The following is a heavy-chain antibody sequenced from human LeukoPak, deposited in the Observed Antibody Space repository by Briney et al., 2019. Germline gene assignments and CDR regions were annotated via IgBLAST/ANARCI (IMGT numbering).Heavy chain of an antibody. CDR2: IYYSGST. CDR3: ARSVPAALFDY. J-gene: IGHJ4*02. D-gene: IGHD2-2*01. CDR1: GGSISSGGYY. V-gene: IGHV4-31*03. Sequence: PSQTLSLTCTVSGGSISSGGYYWSWIRQQPGKGLEWIGYIYYSGSTYYNPSLKSRVTISVDTSKNQFSLKLSSVTAADTAVYYCARSVPAALFDYWGQGTLVTVSS.